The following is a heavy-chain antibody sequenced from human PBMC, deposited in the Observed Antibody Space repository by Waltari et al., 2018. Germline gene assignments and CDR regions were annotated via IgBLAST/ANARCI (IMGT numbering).Heavy chain of an antibody. CDR2: IIPIFGTA. CDR3: AIPPGWRNPTG. CDR1: GGTFSSYA. V-gene: IGHV1-69*08. Sequence: QVQLVQSGAEVKKPGSSVKVSCKASGGTFSSYAISWVRQAPGHGRAWMGRIIPIFGTANYAQKFQGRVTITADKSTSTAYMELSSLRSEDTAVYYCAIPPGWRNPTGWGQGTLVTVSS. J-gene: IGHJ4*02. D-gene: IGHD4-17*01.